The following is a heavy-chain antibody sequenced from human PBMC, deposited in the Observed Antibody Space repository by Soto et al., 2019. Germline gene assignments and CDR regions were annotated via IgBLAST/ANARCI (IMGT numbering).Heavy chain of an antibody. CDR1: GFTFSSYS. V-gene: IGHV3-48*02. J-gene: IGHJ4*02. D-gene: IGHD6-19*01. CDR3: ARRRGIAVAQYFDY. Sequence: QPGGXLRXSXXXSGFTFSSYSMNWVRQAPGKGLEXXXXXXXXXXXXXXADSVKGRFTISRDNAKNSLYLQMNSLRDEDTAVYYCARRRGIAVAQYFDYWGQGTLVTVSS. CDR2: XXXXXXXX.